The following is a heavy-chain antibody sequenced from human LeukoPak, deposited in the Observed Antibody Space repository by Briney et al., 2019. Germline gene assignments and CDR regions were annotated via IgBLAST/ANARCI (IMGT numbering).Heavy chain of an antibody. CDR1: GYTFTSYA. V-gene: IGHV1-3*01. J-gene: IGHJ4*02. CDR2: INAGNGNT. Sequence: ASVKVSCKASGYTFTSYAMHWVRQAPGQRLEWMGWINAGNGNTKYSQKFQGRVTITRDTSASTAYMELSSLRSEDTAVYYCARDKYSGYAARGRFDYWGQGTLVTVSS. CDR3: ARDKYSGYAARGRFDY. D-gene: IGHD5-12*01.